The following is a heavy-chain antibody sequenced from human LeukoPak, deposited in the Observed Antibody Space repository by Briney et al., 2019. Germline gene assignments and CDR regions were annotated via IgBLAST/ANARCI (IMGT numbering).Heavy chain of an antibody. Sequence: GGSLRLSCAASGNFWMHWVRQAPGKGLVWVSHINSDGSWTSYADSVKGRFTISKDNAKNTVYLQMNSLRAEDTAVYYCVSFYETYWGRGTLVTVSS. J-gene: IGHJ4*02. CDR1: GNFW. CDR2: INSDGSWT. D-gene: IGHD2/OR15-2a*01. CDR3: VSFYETY. V-gene: IGHV3-74*01.